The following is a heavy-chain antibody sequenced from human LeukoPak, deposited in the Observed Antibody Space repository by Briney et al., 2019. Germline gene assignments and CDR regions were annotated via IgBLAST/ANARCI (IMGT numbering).Heavy chain of an antibody. CDR2: IYYSGST. D-gene: IGHD3-3*01. V-gene: IGHV4-61*01. CDR1: GGSVSSGSYY. J-gene: IGHJ6*02. Sequence: NPSETLSLTCTVSGGSVSSGSYYWSWIRQPPGKGLEWIGYIYYSGSTNYNPPLKSRVTISVDTSKNQFSLKLSSVTAADTAVYYCARDSNGSLYGFWSGYYVPGYYYYGMDVWGQGTTVTVSS. CDR3: ARDSNGSLYGFWSGYYVPGYYYYGMDV.